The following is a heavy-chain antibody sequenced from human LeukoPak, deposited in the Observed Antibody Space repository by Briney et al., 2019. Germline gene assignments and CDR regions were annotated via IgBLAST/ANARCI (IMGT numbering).Heavy chain of an antibody. CDR1: GFTFGDYT. Sequence: GRSLRLSCTASGFTFGDYTMSWVRQAPGKGLEWVGFIRGKSYGVTTEYAASVKGRFTISRDDSKSIAYLQMSSLKTEDTAVYYCTPDCSSTSCPFGYWGQGTLVTVSS. V-gene: IGHV3-49*04. CDR2: IRGKSYGVTT. D-gene: IGHD2-2*01. CDR3: TPDCSSTSCPFGY. J-gene: IGHJ4*02.